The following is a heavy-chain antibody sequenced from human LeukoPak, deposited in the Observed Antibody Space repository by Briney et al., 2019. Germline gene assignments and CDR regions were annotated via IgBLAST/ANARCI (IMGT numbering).Heavy chain of an antibody. CDR1: GGSIRSGNDY. CDR3: AGAPYYYDWGYYYYYYMDV. V-gene: IGHV4-61*02. J-gene: IGHJ6*03. D-gene: IGHD3-22*01. Sequence: SETLSLTCTVSGGSIRSGNDYWNWIRQPAGKGLEWIGRVYSSEYTSGSTIYNPSLKSRITISVDTSKNQFSLKLSSVTAADTAVYYCAGAPYYYDWGYYYYYYMDVWGKGTTVTISS. CDR2: VYSSEYTSGST.